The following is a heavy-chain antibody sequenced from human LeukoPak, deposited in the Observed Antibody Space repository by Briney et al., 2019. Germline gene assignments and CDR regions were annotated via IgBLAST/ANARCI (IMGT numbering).Heavy chain of an antibody. V-gene: IGHV3-30*03. J-gene: IGHJ4*02. D-gene: IGHD4-23*01. CDR3: ARPTVVTGIDY. CDR2: ISYDGSNK. Sequence: GRSLRLSCAASGFTFSSYGMHWVRQAPGKGLEWVAVISYDGSNKYYADSVKGRFTISRDNSKNTLYLQMNSLRAEDTAVYYCARPTVVTGIDYWAREPWSPSPQ. CDR1: GFTFSSYG.